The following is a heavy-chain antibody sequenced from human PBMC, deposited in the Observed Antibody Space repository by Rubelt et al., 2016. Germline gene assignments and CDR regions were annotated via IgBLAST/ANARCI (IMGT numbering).Heavy chain of an antibody. V-gene: IGHV4-34*01. D-gene: IGHD1-1*01. CDR3: AREVIQLGWPMDV. Sequence: QVQLQQWGAGLLKPAETLSLTCGVQGAAFNNVFWTWIRQPPGKGLEWIGYINAGGSTNYNPSLKGRVTISVDPSKSQFSLKLTSMTAADTAVYYCAREVIQLGWPMDVWGQGTTVTVSS. CDR2: INAGGST. J-gene: IGHJ6*02. CDR1: GAAFNNVF.